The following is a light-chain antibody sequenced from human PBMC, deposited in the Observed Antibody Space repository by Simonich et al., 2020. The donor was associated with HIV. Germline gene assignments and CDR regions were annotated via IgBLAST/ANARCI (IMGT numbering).Light chain of an antibody. J-gene: IGKJ1*01. CDR1: QRVSSN. Sequence: EIVMTQSPATLSVSPGERTTLSCSASQRVSSNLAWYQQKPGQAPRLLIYGASTRATGIPARFSGSGSGTEFTLTISSLQSEDFAVYYCQQYNNWPQTFGQGTKVEIK. CDR3: QQYNNWPQT. CDR2: GAS. V-gene: IGKV3-15*01.